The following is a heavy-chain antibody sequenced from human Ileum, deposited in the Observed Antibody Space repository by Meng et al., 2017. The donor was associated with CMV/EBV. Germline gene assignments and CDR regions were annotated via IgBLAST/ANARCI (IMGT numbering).Heavy chain of an antibody. CDR2: ISSSGETM. Sequence: GGSLRLSCAASGFTFSNYEMNWVRQAPGKGLEWVSYISSSGETMYYADSVKGRFTISRDNAKNSLYLQMNSLRAEDTGLYYCARVTYFYALGGSAPLHMWGQGTLVTVFS. CDR3: ARVTYFYALGGSAPLHM. D-gene: IGHD3-10*01. CDR1: GFTFSNYE. J-gene: IGHJ4*02. V-gene: IGHV3-48*03.